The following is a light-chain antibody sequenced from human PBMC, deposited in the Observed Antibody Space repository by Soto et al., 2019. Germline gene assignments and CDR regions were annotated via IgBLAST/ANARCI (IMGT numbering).Light chain of an antibody. CDR1: SSDVGGYNY. V-gene: IGLV2-14*01. CDR3: SSYTSSSTLGHVV. CDR2: DVS. J-gene: IGLJ2*01. Sequence: QSALTQPAAVSGSPGQSITISCTGTSSDVGGYNYVSWYQQHPGKAPKFMIYDVSNRPSGVSNRFSGSKSGNTASLTISGLPAEDDEDYDFSSYTSSSTLGHVVFGGGTKLTVL.